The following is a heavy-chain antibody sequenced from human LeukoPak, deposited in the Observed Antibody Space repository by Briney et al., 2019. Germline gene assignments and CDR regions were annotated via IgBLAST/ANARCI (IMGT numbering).Heavy chain of an antibody. CDR2: TNHSGST. CDR1: GGSISSSSYY. CDR3: ARRRGRVDTAMTLDY. V-gene: IGHV4-39*07. J-gene: IGHJ4*02. Sequence: SETLSLACTVSGGSISSSSYYWGWIRQPPGKGLEWIGETNHSGSTNYNPSLKSRVTISVDTSKNQFSLKLSSVTAADTAVYYCARRRGRVDTAMTLDYWGQGTLVTVSS. D-gene: IGHD5-18*01.